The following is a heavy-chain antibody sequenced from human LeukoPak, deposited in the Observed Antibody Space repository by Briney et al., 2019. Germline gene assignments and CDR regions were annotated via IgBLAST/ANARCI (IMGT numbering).Heavy chain of an antibody. D-gene: IGHD5-18*01. Sequence: GGXXRLSCAASGFTFXXXXXXWVRQAPXXXXXXXSYXXXXXTTIXYADSXXXRXXXSRDNAKNSLYLQMNSLRAEDTAVYYCARDRGYNYGHFDYWGQGPLVSVSS. CDR3: ARDRGYNYGHFDY. CDR2: XXXXXTTI. J-gene: IGHJ4*02. V-gene: IGHV3-48*03. CDR1: GFTFXXXX.